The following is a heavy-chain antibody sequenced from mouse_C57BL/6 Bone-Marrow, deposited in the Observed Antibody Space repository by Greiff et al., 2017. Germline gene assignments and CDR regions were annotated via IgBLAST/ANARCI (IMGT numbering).Heavy chain of an antibody. V-gene: IGHV1-64*01. J-gene: IGHJ4*01. CDR2: MHPNGGSP. D-gene: IGHD2-4*01. CDR1: GYTFTNYW. Sequence: QVQLQQPGAELVKPGASVKLSCKASGYTFTNYWMHWVKQRPGQGLEWIGMMHPNGGSPDYNEKFKSEATLSVDKSSRTAYMELSSRTSEDSAVYYCARSYDYDDYTMDYWGQGTSVTGSS. CDR3: ARSYDYDDYTMDY.